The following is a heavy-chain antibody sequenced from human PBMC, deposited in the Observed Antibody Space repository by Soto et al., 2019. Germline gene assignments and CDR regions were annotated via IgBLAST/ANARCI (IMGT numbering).Heavy chain of an antibody. CDR2: IDPSDSYT. D-gene: IGHD3-10*01. J-gene: IGHJ6*02. Sequence: PGESLKISCKGSGYRFSSYWISWVRQMPGKGLEWMGRIDPSDSYTSYSPSFQGHVTISADKSISTAYLQWSSLKASDTAMYYCARRWEDSSGSGSSPDYYYYYGMDVWGQGTTVTVSS. CDR1: GYRFSSYW. CDR3: ARRWEDSSGSGSSPDYYYYYGMDV. V-gene: IGHV5-10-1*01.